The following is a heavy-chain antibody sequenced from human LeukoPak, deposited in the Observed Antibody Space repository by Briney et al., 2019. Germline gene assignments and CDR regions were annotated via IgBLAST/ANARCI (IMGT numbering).Heavy chain of an antibody. D-gene: IGHD1-26*01. CDR2: INHSGST. J-gene: IGHJ5*02. CDR1: GGSFSGYY. V-gene: IGHV4-34*01. CDR3: ARAGATHWFDP. Sequence: SETLSLTCAVYGGSFSGYYWSWIRQPPGKGLEWIREINHSGSTNYNPSLKSRVTISVDTSKNQFSLKLTSVTAADTAVYYCARAGATHWFDPWGQGTLVTVSS.